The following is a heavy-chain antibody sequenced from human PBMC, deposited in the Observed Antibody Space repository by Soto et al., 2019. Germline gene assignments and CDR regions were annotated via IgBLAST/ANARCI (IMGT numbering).Heavy chain of an antibody. CDR3: ARDPGYCSSTSCRGGYNWFDP. J-gene: IGHJ5*02. CDR1: GYTFTSYD. CDR2: MNPNSGNT. V-gene: IGHV1-8*01. D-gene: IGHD2-2*01. Sequence: QVQLVQSGAEVKKPGASVKVSCKASGYTFTSYDINWVRQATGQGLEWMGWMNPNSGNTGYAQKFQGRVTMTRNTSISTAYMELSSLRSEDTAVYYCARDPGYCSSTSCRGGYNWFDPWGQGTLVTVS.